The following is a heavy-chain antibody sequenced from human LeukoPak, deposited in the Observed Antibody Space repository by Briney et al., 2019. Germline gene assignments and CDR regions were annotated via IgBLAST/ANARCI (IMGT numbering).Heavy chain of an antibody. CDR3: ARDMNFRVDAFDI. CDR1: GFIFHNFA. J-gene: IGHJ3*02. D-gene: IGHD2/OR15-2a*01. CDR2: ISNDERNK. Sequence: GGSLRLSCVASGFIFHNFAMHWVRQAPGKGLEWVAVISNDERNKYYRDSVKGRFTISRDNSKNTVYLQMNSLRTEDTAVYYCARDMNFRVDAFDIWGQGTMVTVSS. V-gene: IGHV3-30*04.